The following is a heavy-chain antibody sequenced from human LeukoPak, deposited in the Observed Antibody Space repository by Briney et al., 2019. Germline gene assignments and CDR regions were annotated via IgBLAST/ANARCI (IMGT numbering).Heavy chain of an antibody. CDR2: ISSNGGST. CDR3: ARDQGTMTGAFDY. V-gene: IGHV3-64*01. Sequence: GGSLRLSCAVSGFTFSSYDMHWVRQAPGKGLEYVSAISSNGGSTYYANSVKGRFTISRDNSKNTLSFQMGSLRAEDMAVYYCARDQGTMTGAFDYWGQGTLVTVSS. CDR1: GFTFSSYD. D-gene: IGHD3-22*01. J-gene: IGHJ4*02.